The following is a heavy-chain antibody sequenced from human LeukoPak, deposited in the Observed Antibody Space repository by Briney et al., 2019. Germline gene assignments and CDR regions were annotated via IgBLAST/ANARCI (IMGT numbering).Heavy chain of an antibody. CDR3: ARALRLWGGNSGIAFDI. D-gene: IGHD4-23*01. CDR1: GGSISSYY. Sequence: SETLSLTCTVSGGSISSYYWSWIRQPPGKGLEWIGYIYNSGSTNYNHSLKSRVTISEDMSNNQFSQKLSSVTAADTAVYYCARALRLWGGNSGIAFDIWGQGTMVTVSS. V-gene: IGHV4-59*01. CDR2: IYNSGST. J-gene: IGHJ3*02.